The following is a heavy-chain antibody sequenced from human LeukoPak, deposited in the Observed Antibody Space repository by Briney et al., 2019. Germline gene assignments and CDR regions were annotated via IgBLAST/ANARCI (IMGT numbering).Heavy chain of an antibody. CDR1: GGSVSSGSYY. CDR3: ARGGDYYGSGSSTFDY. CDR2: IYYSGST. V-gene: IGHV4-61*01. Sequence: SETLSLTCTVSGGSVSSGSYYRSWIRQPPGKGLEWIGNIYYSGSTNYNPSLKSRVTISVDTSKNQFSLKLSSVTAADTAVYYCARGGDYYGSGSSTFDYWGQGTLVTVSS. J-gene: IGHJ4*02. D-gene: IGHD3-10*01.